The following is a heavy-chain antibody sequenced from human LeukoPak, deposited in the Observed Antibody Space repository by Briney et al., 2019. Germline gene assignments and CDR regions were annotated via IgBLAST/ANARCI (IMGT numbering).Heavy chain of an antibody. Sequence: EASVKLSCKACGYTFTSYYMHWVRQAPGQGLEWMGIINPSGGSTSYAQKFQGRVTMTRDTSTSTVYMELSSLRSEDTAVFYCARDSSSWYYFDYWGQGTLVTVSS. CDR2: INPSGGST. J-gene: IGHJ4*02. D-gene: IGHD6-13*01. CDR3: ARDSSSWYYFDY. CDR1: GYTFTSYY. V-gene: IGHV1-46*01.